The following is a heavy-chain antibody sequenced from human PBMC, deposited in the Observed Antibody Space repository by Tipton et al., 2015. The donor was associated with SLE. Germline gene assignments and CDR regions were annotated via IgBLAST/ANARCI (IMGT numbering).Heavy chain of an antibody. CDR2: IYYSGTT. V-gene: IGHV4-59*01. D-gene: IGHD3-10*01. CDR1: GGSISHFY. CDR3: ARGSRGVGFDV. J-gene: IGHJ6*02. Sequence: TLSLTCSVSGGSISHFYWSWIRQPPGKGLEWIAYIYYSGTTNYNPSLKSRVSISVDTSKNHFSLNLYSVTAADTAAYYCARGSRGVGFDVWGHGTTVIVSS.